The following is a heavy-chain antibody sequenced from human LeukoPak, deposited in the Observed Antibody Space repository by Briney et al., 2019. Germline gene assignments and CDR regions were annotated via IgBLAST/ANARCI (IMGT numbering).Heavy chain of an antibody. V-gene: IGHV1-69*05. Sequence: GSSVKVSCKASGGTFSSYAISWVRQAPGQGLEWMGGIIPIFGTTNYVQKFQGRVTITTDDSTTTIYMELSSLRSEDTAVYYCARGRSGSYVWLADYWGQGTLITVSS. D-gene: IGHD3-16*01. CDR2: IIPIFGTT. CDR1: GGTFSSYA. CDR3: ARGRSGSYVWLADY. J-gene: IGHJ4*02.